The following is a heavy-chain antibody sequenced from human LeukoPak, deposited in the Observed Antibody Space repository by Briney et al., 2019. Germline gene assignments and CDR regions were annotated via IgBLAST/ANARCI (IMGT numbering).Heavy chain of an antibody. V-gene: IGHV3-21*01. CDR3: GRDTDFDY. CDR1: GFTFSNYG. Sequence: GGTLRLSCVASGFTFSNYGMNWVRQAPGKGLEWVSSISLSYIYYADSVKGRFTISRDNAKNSLYLQMNSLRAEDTAVYYCGRDTDFDYWGQGTLVTVSS. J-gene: IGHJ4*02. CDR2: ISLSYI.